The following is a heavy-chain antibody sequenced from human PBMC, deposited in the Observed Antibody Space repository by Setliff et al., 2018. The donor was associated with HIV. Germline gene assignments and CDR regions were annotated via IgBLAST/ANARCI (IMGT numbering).Heavy chain of an antibody. Sequence: SVKVSCKASRRTFSSHTINWVRQAPGQGLDWMGRIIPILGVANYAQRFQGKVTITADKSTSTAYMELTSLRFDDTAMYYCVRGVQSPPHYSYYYMDVWGEGTMVTVSS. CDR2: IIPILGVA. CDR1: RRTFSSHT. V-gene: IGHV1-69*02. D-gene: IGHD3-3*01. J-gene: IGHJ6*03. CDR3: VRGVQSPPHYSYYYMDV.